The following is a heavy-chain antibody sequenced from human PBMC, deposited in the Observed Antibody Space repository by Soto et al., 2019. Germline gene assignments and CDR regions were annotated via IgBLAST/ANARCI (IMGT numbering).Heavy chain of an antibody. Sequence: ASVKVSCKASGYTFTCYGISWVRQAPGQGLEWMGWISAYNGNTNYAQKLQGRVTMTTDTSTSTAYMELRSLRSDDTAVYYCARDEDYSGYDPPYYYFGYWGQGTLVTVSS. J-gene: IGHJ4*02. CDR3: ARDEDYSGYDPPYYYFGY. CDR1: GYTFTCYG. V-gene: IGHV1-18*01. D-gene: IGHD5-12*01. CDR2: ISAYNGNT.